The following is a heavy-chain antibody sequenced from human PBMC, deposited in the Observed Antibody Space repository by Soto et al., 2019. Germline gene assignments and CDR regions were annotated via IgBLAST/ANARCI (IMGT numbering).Heavy chain of an antibody. D-gene: IGHD3-22*01. V-gene: IGHV3-23*01. CDR1: GFTFSSYA. Sequence: PGGSLRLSCAASGFTFSSYAMSWVRQAPGKGLEWVSDISVSGGSTYYAGSVKGRFTISRDNSKNTLYLQMNSLRAEDTAVYYCAKDRRPMATYYDSKDCWGQGTLVTVSS. CDR3: AKDRRPMATYYDSKDC. CDR2: ISVSGGST. J-gene: IGHJ4*02.